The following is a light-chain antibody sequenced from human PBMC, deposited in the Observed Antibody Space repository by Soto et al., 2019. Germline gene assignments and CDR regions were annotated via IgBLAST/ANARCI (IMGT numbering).Light chain of an antibody. Sequence: ILLTPXTSIXSASXXGXFXXTCRASQSVSSNLAWYQQKPGQANRLIIYGASNRATGIPDRLSGSGSGTEFTLTISSLQSEDFAVYYCQHYNNWPRTFGQATKVDI. J-gene: IGKJ1*01. CDR2: GAS. CDR3: QHYNNWPRT. CDR1: QSVSSN. V-gene: IGKV3-15*01.